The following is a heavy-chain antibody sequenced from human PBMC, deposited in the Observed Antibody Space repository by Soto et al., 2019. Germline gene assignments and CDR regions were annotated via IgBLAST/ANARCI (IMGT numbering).Heavy chain of an antibody. V-gene: IGHV4-59*01. CDR2: IYYSGST. Sequence: PSETLSLTCTVSGGSISSYYWSWIRQPPGKGLEWIGYIYYSGSTNYNPSLKSRVTISVDTSKNQFSLKLSSVTAADTAVYYCGGEGTRCSSTSCYSPPPDAFDIWGQGTMVTVSS. D-gene: IGHD2-2*01. CDR3: GGEGTRCSSTSCYSPPPDAFDI. J-gene: IGHJ3*02. CDR1: GGSISSYY.